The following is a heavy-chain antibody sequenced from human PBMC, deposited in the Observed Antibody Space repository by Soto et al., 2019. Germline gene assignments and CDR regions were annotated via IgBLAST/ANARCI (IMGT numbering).Heavy chain of an antibody. CDR1: GFTFSSYA. J-gene: IGHJ5*02. Sequence: GGSLRLSCAASGFTFSSYAMHWVRQAPGKGLEWVAVMSYDGSNKYYADSVKGRFTISRDNSKNTLYLQMNSLRAEDTAVYYCAREEQAAAGNTWFDPWGQGTLVTVSS. CDR2: MSYDGSNK. D-gene: IGHD6-13*01. CDR3: AREEQAAAGNTWFDP. V-gene: IGHV3-30-3*01.